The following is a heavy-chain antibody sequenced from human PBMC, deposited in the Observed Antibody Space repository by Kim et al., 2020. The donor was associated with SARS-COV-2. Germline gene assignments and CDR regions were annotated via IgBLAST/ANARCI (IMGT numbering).Heavy chain of an antibody. J-gene: IGHJ6*02. D-gene: IGHD1-1*01. CDR3: ARAHQLAPRGYGMDV. CDR2: VSYSGGS. V-gene: IGHV4-59*02. CDR1: GDSVATDF. Sequence: SETLSLTCAVSGDSVATDFWTWVRQAPGKGLDWLGYVSYSGGSDYNPNLRGRLTISVDASRTHVSLRLTSLTAADTGVYSCARAHQLAPRGYGMDVWGQG.